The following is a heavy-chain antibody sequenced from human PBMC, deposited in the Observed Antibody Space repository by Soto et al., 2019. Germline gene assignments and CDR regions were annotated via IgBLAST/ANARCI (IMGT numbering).Heavy chain of an antibody. CDR3: ARDFWSGYAPNYYYYGMDV. CDR1: GGSISSSSYY. J-gene: IGHJ6*02. D-gene: IGHD3-3*01. V-gene: IGHV4-39*02. Sequence: SETLSLTCTVSGGSISSSSYYRGWIRQPPGKGMERIGSIYYSGSTYYNPSLKSPVTISVDTSKNQFSLKLSSVTAADTAVYYCARDFWSGYAPNYYYYGMDVWGQGTTVTVSS. CDR2: IYYSGST.